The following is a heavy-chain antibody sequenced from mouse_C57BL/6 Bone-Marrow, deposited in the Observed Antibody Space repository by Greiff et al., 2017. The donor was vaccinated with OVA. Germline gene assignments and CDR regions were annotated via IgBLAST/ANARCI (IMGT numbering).Heavy chain of an antibody. D-gene: IGHD1-1*01. CDR3: ARGHITTADY. V-gene: IGHV1-20*01. J-gene: IGHJ2*01. Sequence: VQLQQSGPALVTPGDSVQLSCKASGYSFTGYFMNWVMQSHGQSLEWIGRINPYNGDTFYNQKFKGKATLTVDKSSSTAHMELRSLTSEDAADYYWARGHITTADYWGQGTTLTVSS. CDR1: GYSFTGYF. CDR2: INPYNGDT.